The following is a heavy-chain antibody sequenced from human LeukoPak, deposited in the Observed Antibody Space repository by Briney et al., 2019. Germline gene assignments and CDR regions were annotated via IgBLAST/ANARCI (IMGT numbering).Heavy chain of an antibody. CDR3: ARDPRYYYGSGSYYLAYYGMDV. V-gene: IGHV3-33*01. J-gene: IGHJ6*02. CDR2: IWYDGSNK. CDR1: GFTFSSYG. D-gene: IGHD3-10*01. Sequence: GGSLRLSCAASGFTFSSYGMHWVRQAPGKGLEWVAVIWYDGSNKYYAYSVKGRFTISRDNSKNTLYLQMNSLRAEDTAVYYCARDPRYYYGSGSYYLAYYGMDVWGQGTTVTVSS.